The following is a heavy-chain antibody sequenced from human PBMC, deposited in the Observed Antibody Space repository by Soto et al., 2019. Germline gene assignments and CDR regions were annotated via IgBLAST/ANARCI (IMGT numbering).Heavy chain of an antibody. D-gene: IGHD3-3*01. J-gene: IGHJ4*02. CDR1: GGSFKSGSYS. CDR3: ARDFAYFDS. CDR2: VYHTGRT. Sequence: SETLSLTCTVSGGSFKSGSYSWSWIRQPPGKGLEWIGYVYHTGRTSYNPSLKSRVSISMDTSKNQFSLNLDPVTAAAAAVYFCARDFAYFDSWGRGTRVTVSS. V-gene: IGHV4-61*01.